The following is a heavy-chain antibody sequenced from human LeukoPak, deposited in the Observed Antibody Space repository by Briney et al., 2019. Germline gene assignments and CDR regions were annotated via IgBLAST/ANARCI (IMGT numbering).Heavy chain of an antibody. D-gene: IGHD3-16*01. J-gene: IGHJ4*02. V-gene: IGHV6-1*01. CDR3: VRDFNWAFDY. CDR2: TRYRSTWNT. Sequence: SQTLSLTCAISGDSVSSKSVSWSWVRQSPSRGPEYLGRTRYRSTWNTFYSLSVEGRITINADTSRNEVSLRLSSVTPEDTALYYRVRDFNWAFDYWGQGTLVTVSS. CDR1: GDSVSSKSVS.